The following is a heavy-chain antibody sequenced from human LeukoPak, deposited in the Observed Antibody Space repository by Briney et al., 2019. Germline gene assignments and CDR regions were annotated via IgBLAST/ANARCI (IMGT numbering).Heavy chain of an antibody. Sequence: PGGALRLSCAASGFTFDDYAMHWVRQAPGEGLVWVSRINSDGTSTTYADSVKGRFTISRDNAKNTLYLQMNSLRAEDTAIYYCARGLSGYSSSLGYWGQGTLVTVSS. CDR2: INSDGTST. CDR3: ARGLSGYSSSLGY. D-gene: IGHD6-6*01. V-gene: IGHV3-74*01. CDR1: GFTFDDYA. J-gene: IGHJ4*02.